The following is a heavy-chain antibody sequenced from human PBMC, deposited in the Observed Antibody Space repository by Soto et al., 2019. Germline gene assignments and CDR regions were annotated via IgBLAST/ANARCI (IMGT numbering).Heavy chain of an antibody. Sequence: VQLVESGGGLVQPGGSLRLSCAASGFTFSKAWMNWVRQAPGKGLEWVGRIKTNSEGGTTDYAAPVQGRFSLSRDDSRNTLSLQMNSLKTDDTAVYYCTTGSVEGVWGQGATVTVSS. CDR3: TTGSVEGV. D-gene: IGHD2-15*01. J-gene: IGHJ6*02. V-gene: IGHV3-15*07. CDR2: IKTNSEGGTT. CDR1: GFTFSKAW.